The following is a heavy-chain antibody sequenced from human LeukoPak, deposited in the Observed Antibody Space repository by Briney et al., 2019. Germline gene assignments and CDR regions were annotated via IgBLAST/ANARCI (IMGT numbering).Heavy chain of an antibody. CDR1: GYTFTSYY. CDR2: ISYDGSNK. Sequence: SCKASGYTFTSYYMHWVRQAPGKGLEWVAVISYDGSNKYYADSVKGRFTISRDNSKNTLYLQMNSLRAEDTAVYYCAKDERPWSGYYKDLVGLFDYWGQGTLVTVSS. J-gene: IGHJ4*02. CDR3: AKDERPWSGYYKDLVGLFDY. D-gene: IGHD3-3*01. V-gene: IGHV3-30*18.